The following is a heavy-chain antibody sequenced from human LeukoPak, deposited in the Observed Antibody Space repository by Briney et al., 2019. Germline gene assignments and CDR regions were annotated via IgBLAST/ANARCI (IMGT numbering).Heavy chain of an antibody. Sequence: GSLRLSCAVSGFTFRTYWMSWVRQAPGKGLEWVSSISSSSSYIYYADSVKGRFTISRDNAKNSLYLQMNSLRAEDTAVYYCARSPNWNDAIDYWGQGTLVTVSS. CDR2: ISSSSSYI. J-gene: IGHJ4*02. CDR1: GFTFRTYW. D-gene: IGHD1-1*01. V-gene: IGHV3-21*01. CDR3: ARSPNWNDAIDY.